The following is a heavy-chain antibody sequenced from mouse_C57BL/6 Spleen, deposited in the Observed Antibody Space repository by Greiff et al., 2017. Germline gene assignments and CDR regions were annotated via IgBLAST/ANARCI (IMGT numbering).Heavy chain of an antibody. V-gene: IGHV1-80*01. D-gene: IGHD1-1*01. J-gene: IGHJ1*03. CDR2: IYPGDGDT. CDR1: GYAFSSYW. CDR3: ARGGSSYDWYFDV. Sequence: VQVVESGAELVKPGASVKISCKASGYAFSSYWMNWVKQRPGKGLEWIGQIYPGDGDTNYNGKFKGKATLTADKSSSTAYMQLSSLTSEDSAVYFCARGGSSYDWYFDVWGTGTTVTVSS.